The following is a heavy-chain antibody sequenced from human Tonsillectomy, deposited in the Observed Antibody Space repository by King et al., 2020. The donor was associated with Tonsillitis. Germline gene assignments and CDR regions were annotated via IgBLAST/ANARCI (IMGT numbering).Heavy chain of an antibody. CDR3: ASEIFDI. J-gene: IGHJ3*02. CDR2: NNHGGST. CDR1: GGSFSDYY. Sequence: VQLQQWGAGLLKPSETLSLTCAVYGGSFSDYYWNWIRQPPGKGLEWIGENNHGGSTNYNPSLKSRVTISIDTSKNQFSLKLSSVTAADTAVYYCASEIFDIWAQGTIVIVSS. V-gene: IGHV4-34*01.